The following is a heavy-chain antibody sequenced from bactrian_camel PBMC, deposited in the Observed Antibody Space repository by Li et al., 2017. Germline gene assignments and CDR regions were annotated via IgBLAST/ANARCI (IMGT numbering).Heavy chain of an antibody. D-gene: IGHD7*01. CDR2: ISTGGDTT. Sequence: HVQLVESGGGLVQPGGSLRLSCVASGFTFSNYGMHWVRQAPGKGLEWVSRISTGGDTTRYADSAKGRFTISKDNAKNTLYLQMNSLASEDTAMYYCAYASFTISPRAQLVSHWYSYWGQGTQVTVS. CDR1: GFTFSNYG. J-gene: IGHJ4*01. V-gene: IGHV3S1*01. CDR3: AYASFTISPRAQLVSHWYSY.